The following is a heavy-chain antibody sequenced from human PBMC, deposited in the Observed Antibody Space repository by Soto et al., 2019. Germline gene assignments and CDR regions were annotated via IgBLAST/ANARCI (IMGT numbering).Heavy chain of an antibody. D-gene: IGHD7-27*01. CDR2: MKQDGSEK. J-gene: IGHJ4*02. CDR1: GFTFSSHW. Sequence: EVQLVESGGGLVQPGGSLRLSCAASGFTFSSHWMSWVRQAPGKGLEWVANMKQDGSEKYYVDSVKGRFSISRDNVKNSLYLQMNSLRGDDTAVYYCARVRNGGFDYWGQGTLVTVSS. V-gene: IGHV3-7*04. CDR3: ARVRNGGFDY.